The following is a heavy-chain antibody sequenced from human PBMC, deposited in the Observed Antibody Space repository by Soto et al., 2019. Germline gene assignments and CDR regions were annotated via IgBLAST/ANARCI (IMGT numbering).Heavy chain of an antibody. V-gene: IGHV4-59*08. J-gene: IGHJ5*02. D-gene: IGHD6-19*01. CDR1: DGPISSYY. CDR3: ARQAPHSSGWFWFDP. CDR2: IYYSGST. Sequence: TGTLSLTCTLSDGPISSYYWSWLRQPPGKGLEWIGYIYYSGSTSYNPSLRSRVTISVDTSKNQFSLKLSSVTAADTAVYYCARQAPHSSGWFWFDPWGQGTLVTVSS.